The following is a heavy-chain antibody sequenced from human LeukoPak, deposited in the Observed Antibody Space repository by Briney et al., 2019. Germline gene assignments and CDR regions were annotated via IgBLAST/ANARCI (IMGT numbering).Heavy chain of an antibody. CDR3: AREGYYYGLDV. J-gene: IGHJ6*02. Sequence: GGSLRLSCAASGFTFSSYSINWVRQAPGKGLEWVSSISSSSRYIYYADSVKGRFTVSRDNAKNSLYLQVNSLRAEDTAVYYCAREGYYYGLDVWGQGTTVTVSS. V-gene: IGHV3-21*01. CDR2: ISSSSRYI. CDR1: GFTFSSYS.